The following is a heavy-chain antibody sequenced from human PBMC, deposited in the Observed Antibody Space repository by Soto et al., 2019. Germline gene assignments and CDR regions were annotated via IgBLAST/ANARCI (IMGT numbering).Heavy chain of an antibody. CDR1: GYTFTSYD. Sequence: QVQLVQSGAEVKKPGASVKVSCKASGYTFTSYDINWVRQATGQGLEWMGWMNPNSGNTGYAQKFQGRVTMTRNTSISTAYMELSSLRSEATAVYYCARYCSGGSCYPTDAFDIWGQGTMVTVSS. D-gene: IGHD2-15*01. CDR3: ARYCSGGSCYPTDAFDI. CDR2: MNPNSGNT. J-gene: IGHJ3*02. V-gene: IGHV1-8*01.